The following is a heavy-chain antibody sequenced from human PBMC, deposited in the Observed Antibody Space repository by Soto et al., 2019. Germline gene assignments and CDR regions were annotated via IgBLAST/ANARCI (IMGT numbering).Heavy chain of an antibody. CDR1: GYTFTSYD. CDR3: AREAHNWNYDYYYYYMDV. J-gene: IGHJ6*03. D-gene: IGHD1-7*01. Sequence: ASVKVSCKASGYTFTSYDINWVRQATGQGLEWMGWMNPNSGNTGYAQKIQGRVTMTRNTSISTAYMELSSLRSEDTAVYYCAREAHNWNYDYYYYYMDVWGKGTTVTVSS. CDR2: MNPNSGNT. V-gene: IGHV1-8*01.